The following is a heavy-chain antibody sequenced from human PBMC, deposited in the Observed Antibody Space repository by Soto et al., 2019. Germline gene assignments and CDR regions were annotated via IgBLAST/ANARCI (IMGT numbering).Heavy chain of an antibody. CDR1: GGSISSYY. CDR3: ASIAGAGRNWFDP. J-gene: IGHJ5*02. D-gene: IGHD6-13*01. Sequence: QVQLQESGPGLVKPSETLSLTCTVSGGSISSYYWSWIRQPPGKGLEWIGYIYYSGSTNYNHSLKSRVTISLDTSTTQFSLKLSSVTAADTAVYYCASIAGAGRNWFDPWGQGTLVTVSS. CDR2: IYYSGST. V-gene: IGHV4-59*01.